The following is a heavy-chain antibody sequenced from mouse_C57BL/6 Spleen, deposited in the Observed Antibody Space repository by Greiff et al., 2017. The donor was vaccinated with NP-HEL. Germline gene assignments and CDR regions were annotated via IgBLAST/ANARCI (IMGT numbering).Heavy chain of an antibody. J-gene: IGHJ2*01. D-gene: IGHD1-1*01. CDR3: ARSEGTTVVADY. Sequence: QVQLKQSGAELVKPGASVKISCKASGYAFSSYWMNWVKQRPGKGLEWIGQIYPGDGDTNYNGKFKGKATLTADKSSSTAYMQLSSLTSEDSAVYFCARSEGTTVVADYWGQGTTLTVSS. V-gene: IGHV1-80*01. CDR2: IYPGDGDT. CDR1: GYAFSSYW.